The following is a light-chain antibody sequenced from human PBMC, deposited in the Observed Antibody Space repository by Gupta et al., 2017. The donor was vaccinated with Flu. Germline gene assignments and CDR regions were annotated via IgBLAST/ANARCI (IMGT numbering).Light chain of an antibody. CDR1: QSISNN. CDR3: QENSDWPLT. CDR2: DAS. Sequence: EIVLPQSPATRSLSPWEGATLSCRASQSISNNLAWYQQKPGQAPRLLIQDASNRATGIPARFSGSGSGTDFTVTISSLEPEDFAVYDCQENSDWPLTFGGGTNVEIK. V-gene: IGKV3-11*01. J-gene: IGKJ4*01.